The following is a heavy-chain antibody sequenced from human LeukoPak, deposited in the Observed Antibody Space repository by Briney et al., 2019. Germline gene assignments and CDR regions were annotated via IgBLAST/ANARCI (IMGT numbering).Heavy chain of an antibody. D-gene: IGHD2-8*01. Sequence: GGSLRLSCSASGFTFSSYVMFWVRRAPGKGLEYVSAVSSIGGSTYYADSVKGRFTISRDNSKNTLYLQMISLRPEDTAVYYCVKEGNGAFDIWGQGTMVTVSS. V-gene: IGHV3-64D*09. J-gene: IGHJ3*02. CDR2: VSSIGGST. CDR1: GFTFSSYV. CDR3: VKEGNGAFDI.